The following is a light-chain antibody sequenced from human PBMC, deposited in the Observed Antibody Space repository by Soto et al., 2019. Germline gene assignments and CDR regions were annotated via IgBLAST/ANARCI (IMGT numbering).Light chain of an antibody. CDR2: DAS. J-gene: IGKJ4*01. Sequence: EIVLAQSPATLSLSPSERATLSCRASQDISNFLAWYQQRPGQAPRLLIYDASNRATGIPARFSGSGSGTDLTLTIVGLEPEDFAVYYCQQYNHWPRMLSFGGGTRV. CDR1: QDISNF. V-gene: IGKV3-11*01. CDR3: QQYNHWPRMLS.